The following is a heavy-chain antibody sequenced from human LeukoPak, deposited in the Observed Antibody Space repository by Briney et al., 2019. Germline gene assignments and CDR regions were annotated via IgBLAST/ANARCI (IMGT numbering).Heavy chain of an antibody. J-gene: IGHJ5*02. CDR2: IRYDGNDK. D-gene: IGHD3-10*01. CDR1: GFTFSYYG. CDR3: AKDLMRDRWFGES. V-gene: IGHV3-30*02. Sequence: LPGGSLRLSCAASGFTFSYYGFHWVRQAPGKGLEWVAFIRYDGNDKLYAKSVKGRFTISRDTSRNTLYLQMNSLRLEDTAVYYCAKDLMRDRWFGESWGQGTLVTVSS.